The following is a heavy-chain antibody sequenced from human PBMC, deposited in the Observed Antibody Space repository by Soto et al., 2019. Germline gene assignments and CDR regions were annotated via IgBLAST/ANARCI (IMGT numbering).Heavy chain of an antibody. D-gene: IGHD3-22*01. CDR2: IYYSGST. Sequence: SETLSLTCTGSGGSIRSSGYYGGWIRQPPGKGLEWTGSIYYSGSTYYNPSLKSRVTISVDTSKNQFSLKLSSVTAADTAVYYCMLGSGWKDFDYWGQGTLVTVS. V-gene: IGHV4-39*01. J-gene: IGHJ4*02. CDR3: MLGSGWKDFDY. CDR1: GGSIRSSGYY.